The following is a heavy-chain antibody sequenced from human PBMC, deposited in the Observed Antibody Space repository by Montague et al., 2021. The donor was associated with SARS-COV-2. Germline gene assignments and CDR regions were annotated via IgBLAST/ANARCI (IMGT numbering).Heavy chain of an antibody. CDR3: PRHRRYDVVTYYPDF. Sequence: SETLSLTCSVSGGSFDSDNFFWGWNHQPPGKRLEWIGDISNGGRTFDNPSLKIRVTISVHTSRNQLSLNVKSVTAADTAVYYCPRHRRYDVVTYYPDFWGQGILVTVSS. J-gene: IGHJ4*02. CDR1: GGSFDSDNFF. D-gene: IGHD3-9*01. V-gene: IGHV4-39*01. CDR2: ISNGGRT.